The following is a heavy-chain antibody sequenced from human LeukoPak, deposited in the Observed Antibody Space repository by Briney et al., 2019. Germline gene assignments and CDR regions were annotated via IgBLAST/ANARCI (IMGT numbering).Heavy chain of an antibody. D-gene: IGHD3-10*01. CDR3: ARHHPYSSGSSYHDPYFDY. CDR1: GASIRSHY. CDR2: MYANGSS. J-gene: IGHJ4*02. V-gene: IGHV4-4*09. Sequence: SETLSLTCDVSGASIRSHYWSWIRQPPGKGLEWIGNMYANGSSNYNPTLRSRVTISVATSKTQFSLKLDSVTAADTAVYYCARHHPYSSGSSYHDPYFDYWGQGALVTVSS.